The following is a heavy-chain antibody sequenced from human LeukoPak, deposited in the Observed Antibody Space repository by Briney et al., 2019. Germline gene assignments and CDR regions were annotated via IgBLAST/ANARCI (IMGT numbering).Heavy chain of an antibody. Sequence: ASVKVSCKASGYTFTSYGISWVRQAPGQGLEWMGGIIPIFGTANYAQKFQGRVTITADESTSTAYMELSSLRSEDTAVYYCAREGDSSGYYPHYWGQGTLVTVSS. CDR3: AREGDSSGYYPHY. CDR2: IIPIFGTA. CDR1: GYTFTSYG. V-gene: IGHV1-69*13. D-gene: IGHD3-22*01. J-gene: IGHJ4*02.